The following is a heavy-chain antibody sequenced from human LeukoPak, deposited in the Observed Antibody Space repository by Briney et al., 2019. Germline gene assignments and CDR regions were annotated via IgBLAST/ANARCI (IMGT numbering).Heavy chain of an antibody. Sequence: GASVKVSCKASGGSFSNYVITWVRQSPGQGLEWIGRIIPVLGVSNFAQKFQGRVTITADKSTNTAHMELSRLESGDTAVYYCTREGVYAPDGSGYHRDAFDIWGQGTVVIVSS. CDR2: IIPVLGVS. D-gene: IGHD3-22*01. CDR1: GGSFSNYV. CDR3: TREGVYAPDGSGYHRDAFDI. J-gene: IGHJ3*02. V-gene: IGHV1-69*04.